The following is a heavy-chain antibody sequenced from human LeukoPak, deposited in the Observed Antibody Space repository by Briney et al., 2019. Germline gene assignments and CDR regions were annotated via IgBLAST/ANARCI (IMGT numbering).Heavy chain of an antibody. J-gene: IGHJ5*02. CDR3: ARGDVVGAMIDP. CDR1: GGSFSGYY. V-gene: IGHV4-34*01. CDR2: INHSGST. Sequence: SETLSLTCAVYGGSFSGYYWSWIRQPPGKGLEWIGEINHSGSTNYNPSLKSRVTISVDTSKNQFSLKLSSVTAADTAVYYCARGDVVGAMIDPWGQGTLVTVSS. D-gene: IGHD1-26*01.